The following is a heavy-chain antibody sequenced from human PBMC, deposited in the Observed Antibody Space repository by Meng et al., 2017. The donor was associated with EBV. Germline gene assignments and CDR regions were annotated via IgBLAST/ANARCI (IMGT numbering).Heavy chain of an antibody. CDR2: LIPMSDAP. CDR3: ASESGRGFTPDY. D-gene: IGHD3-10*01. J-gene: IGHJ4*02. CDR1: GGTFRSDA. Sequence: RWVQSGAEEKRLGSSVKVSCKTSGGTFRSDAVSWVRQAPGQGLEWMGGLIPMSDAPYYAQKFQDRVTITADESTSTHYMDLSGLRSEDTAVYYCASESGRGFTPDYWGQGTLVTVSS. V-gene: IGHV1-69*01.